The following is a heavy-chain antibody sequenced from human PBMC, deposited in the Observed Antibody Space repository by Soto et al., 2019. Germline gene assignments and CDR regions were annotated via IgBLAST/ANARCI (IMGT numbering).Heavy chain of an antibody. D-gene: IGHD2-2*01. V-gene: IGHV3-21*01. CDR3: ARDPSEGRVGNWFES. Sequence: EVQLVESGGGLVKPGGSLRLSCAASGFTFSRYGMNWLRQAPGKGLEWIACISSSTSYVYYADSVKGHFSTSRDNAKKILYLEMYALRTEDTAVYYCARDPSEGRVGNWFESWGQGTLVTVSS. J-gene: IGHJ5*01. CDR1: GFTFSRYG. CDR2: ISSSTSYV.